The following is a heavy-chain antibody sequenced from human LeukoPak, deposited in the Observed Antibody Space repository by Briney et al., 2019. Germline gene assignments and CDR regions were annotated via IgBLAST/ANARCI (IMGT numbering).Heavy chain of an antibody. V-gene: IGHV3-64D*06. Sequence: GGSLRLSCAASGFTFSSYSMNWVRQAPGKGLEYLSSISSYGGSTYYADSVKGRFTISRDNSKNTLYLQMSSLRGEDTAVYYCVKDPTGRGVVWGQGTLVTVSS. CDR2: ISSYGGST. D-gene: IGHD3-10*01. CDR1: GFTFSSYS. J-gene: IGHJ4*02. CDR3: VKDPTGRGVV.